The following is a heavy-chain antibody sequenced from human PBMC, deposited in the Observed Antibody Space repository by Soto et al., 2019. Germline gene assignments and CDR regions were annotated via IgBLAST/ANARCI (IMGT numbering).Heavy chain of an antibody. CDR2: ISYDGSSK. CDR1: GFTFSNYG. J-gene: IGHJ6*02. Sequence: QVQLVESGGGVVQPGRSLRLSCAASGFTFSNYGIHWVRQAPGKGLEWVAVISYDGSSKDYADSVKGRFTISRDNSKNTLYLQMNSLTIEDTAVYYCAKDDGSTWSMFYSYYGVDVWGQRTTVTVSS. D-gene: IGHD6-13*01. CDR3: AKDDGSTWSMFYSYYGVDV. V-gene: IGHV3-30*18.